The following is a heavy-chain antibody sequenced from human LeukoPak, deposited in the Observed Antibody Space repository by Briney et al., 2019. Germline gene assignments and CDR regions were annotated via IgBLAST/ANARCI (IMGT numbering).Heavy chain of an antibody. CDR3: GRDMDSSPYYFDY. V-gene: IGHV3-9*01. J-gene: IGHJ4*02. D-gene: IGHD6-13*01. CDR1: GFTFDDYA. CDR2: ISWNGGSI. Sequence: PGGSLRLSRAASGFTFDDYAMHWVRQAPGKGLEWVSGISWNGGSIGYADSVKGRFTISRDNAKNSLYLQMNSLRAEDTALYYCGRDMDSSPYYFDYWGQGTLVTVSS.